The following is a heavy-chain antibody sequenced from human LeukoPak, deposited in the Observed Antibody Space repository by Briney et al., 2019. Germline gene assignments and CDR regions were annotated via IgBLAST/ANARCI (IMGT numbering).Heavy chain of an antibody. Sequence: PSETLSLTCTVSGGSISSYYWSWIRQPPGKGLEWIGYIYYSGSTNYNPSLKSRVTISVDTSKNQFSLKLSSVTAADTAVYYCARGAARRWFDPWGQGTLVTVSS. D-gene: IGHD6-6*01. CDR1: GGSISSYY. J-gene: IGHJ5*02. V-gene: IGHV4-59*12. CDR3: ARGAARRWFDP. CDR2: IYYSGST.